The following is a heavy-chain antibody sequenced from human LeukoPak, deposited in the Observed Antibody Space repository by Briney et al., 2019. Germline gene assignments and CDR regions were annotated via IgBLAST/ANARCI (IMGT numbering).Heavy chain of an antibody. D-gene: IGHD4-11*01. CDR3: ARDKVTNYFDY. CDR2: IWYDGSNK. J-gene: IGHJ4*02. CDR1: GFTFSSYG. V-gene: IGHV3-33*01. Sequence: GGSLRLSCAASGFTFSSYGMHWVRQAPGKGLEWVAVIWYDGSNKYYADSVKGRFTISRDNSKNTLYLQMNSLRAEDTAVYYCARDKVTNYFDYWGQETLVTVSS.